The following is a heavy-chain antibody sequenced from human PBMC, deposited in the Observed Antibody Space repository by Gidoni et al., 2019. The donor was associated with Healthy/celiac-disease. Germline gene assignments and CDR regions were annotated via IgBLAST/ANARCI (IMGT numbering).Heavy chain of an antibody. D-gene: IGHD6-13*01. CDR3: ARDLSGIAAAANRIP. CDR1: GFTFSSYS. J-gene: IGHJ4*02. CDR2: ISSSSSTI. V-gene: IGHV3-48*01. Sequence: EVQLVESGGGLVQPGGSLRLSCAASGFTFSSYSMNWVRQAPGKGLEWVSYISSSSSTIYYADSVKGRFTISRDNAKNSLYLQMNSLRAEDTAVYYCARDLSGIAAAANRIPWGQGTLVTVSS.